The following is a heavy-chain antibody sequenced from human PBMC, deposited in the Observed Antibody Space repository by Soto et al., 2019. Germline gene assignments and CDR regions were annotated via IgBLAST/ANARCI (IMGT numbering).Heavy chain of an antibody. J-gene: IGHJ6*02. Sequence: QVQLVQSGAEVKKPGFSVKVSCKDSGGTFSSYAISWERQAPGQGLEWMGGIIPIFGTADYAQKFQGRVTITADESTSTAYMELSSLRSEDTAVYYCASHSGSSPEGRYYYGMDVWGQGTTVTVSS. CDR3: ASHSGSSPEGRYYYGMDV. V-gene: IGHV1-69*12. CDR2: IIPIFGTA. D-gene: IGHD1-26*01. CDR1: GGTFSSYA.